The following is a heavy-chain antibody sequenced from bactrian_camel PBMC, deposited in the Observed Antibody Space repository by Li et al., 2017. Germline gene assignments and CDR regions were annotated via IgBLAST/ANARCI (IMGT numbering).Heavy chain of an antibody. CDR2: IFISSGRT. CDR3: AREGIFVSGGYYPD. D-gene: IGHD2*01. CDR1: GFTFGDTD. V-gene: IGHV3S63*01. J-gene: IGHJ4*01. Sequence: HVQLVESGGGSVQAGETLRLSCTASGFTFGDTDAGWYRQAPGKQREGVAGIFISSGRTDYADSVKGRFTISRDSAKNTLYLQLNSLKTEDTAMYYCAREGIFVSGGYYPDWGQGTQVTVS.